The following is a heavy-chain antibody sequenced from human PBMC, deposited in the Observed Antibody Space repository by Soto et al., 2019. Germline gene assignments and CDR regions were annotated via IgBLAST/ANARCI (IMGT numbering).Heavy chain of an antibody. J-gene: IGHJ6*02. Sequence: ASVKVSCKASGYTFTSYGISWVRQAPGQGLEWMGWISAYNGNTNYAQKLQGRVTTTTDTSTSTAYMELRSLRSDDTAVYYCVRGTTVVTSYYYYYGMDVWGQGTTVTVSS. V-gene: IGHV1-18*01. CDR2: ISAYNGNT. CDR3: VRGTTVVTSYYYYYGMDV. CDR1: GYTFTSYG. D-gene: IGHD4-17*01.